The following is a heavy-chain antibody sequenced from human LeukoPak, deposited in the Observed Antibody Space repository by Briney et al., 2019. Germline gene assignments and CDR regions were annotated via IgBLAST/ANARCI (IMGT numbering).Heavy chain of an antibody. J-gene: IGHJ2*01. CDR3: ARGRRYDSSGYKTFGWYFDL. CDR2: ISYSGDT. CDR1: GGSIGSGTYY. V-gene: IGHV4-39*07. Sequence: SETLSLTCTVSGGSIGSGTYYWGWIRQPPGKKLEWIGDISYSGDTHYNPSLKSRLTISVDTSKNQVSLELSSVTAADTAVYFCARGRRYDSSGYKTFGWYFDLWGRGTLVSVSS. D-gene: IGHD3-22*01.